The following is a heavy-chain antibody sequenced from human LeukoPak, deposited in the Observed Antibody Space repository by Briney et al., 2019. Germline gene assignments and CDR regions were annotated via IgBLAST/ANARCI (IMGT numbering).Heavy chain of an antibody. CDR1: GYSFISYW. CDR2: FHPGDSDT. J-gene: IGHJ5*02. V-gene: IGHV5-51*01. Sequence: GESLKISCKGSGYSFISYWIVWVRQMPGKGPEWMGVFHPGDSDTRYSPSFQGQVSFSADTSIDTAYLQWSSLQTSDSATYYCARTRSYDLLTGYHSWGQGTLVTVSS. CDR3: ARTRSYDLLTGYHS. D-gene: IGHD3-9*01.